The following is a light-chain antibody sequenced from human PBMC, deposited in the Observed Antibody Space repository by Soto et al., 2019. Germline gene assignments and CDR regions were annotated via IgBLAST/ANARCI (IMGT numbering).Light chain of an antibody. CDR1: SSDVGGYNY. CDR3: SSYAGSNAVV. J-gene: IGLJ2*01. Sequence: QSALTQPPSASGSPGQSVAISSTGASSDVGGYNYVSWYQQHPGKAPKLMIYEVNKRPSGVPDRFSGSKSGNTASLTVSGLQAEDEADYYCSSYAGSNAVVFGGGTKLTVL. CDR2: EVN. V-gene: IGLV2-8*01.